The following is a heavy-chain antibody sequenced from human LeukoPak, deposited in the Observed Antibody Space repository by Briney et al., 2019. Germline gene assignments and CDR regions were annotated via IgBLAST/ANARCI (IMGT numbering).Heavy chain of an antibody. CDR3: ARPQTYYYGSGSYPYYYGMDV. CDR2: ISAYNGNT. Sequence: GASVKVSCKASGYTFTSYGISWVRQAPGQGLEWMGWISAYNGNTNYAQKLQGRVTMTTDTSTSTAYMELRSLRSDDTAVYYCARPQTYYYGSGSYPYYYGMDVWGQGTTVTVSS. J-gene: IGHJ6*02. CDR1: GYTFTSYG. V-gene: IGHV1-18*01. D-gene: IGHD3-10*01.